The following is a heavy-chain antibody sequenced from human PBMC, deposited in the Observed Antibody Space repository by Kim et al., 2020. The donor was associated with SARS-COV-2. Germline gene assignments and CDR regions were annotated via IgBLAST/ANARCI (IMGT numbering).Heavy chain of an antibody. D-gene: IGHD1-26*01. J-gene: IGHJ4*02. Sequence: YLDSVKGRFTLSRDNAKNTLYLQMDSLTADDTAIYYCARLLRWEYPGGKYWGRGTLVTVSS. CDR3: ARLLRWEYPGGKY. V-gene: IGHV3-74*01.